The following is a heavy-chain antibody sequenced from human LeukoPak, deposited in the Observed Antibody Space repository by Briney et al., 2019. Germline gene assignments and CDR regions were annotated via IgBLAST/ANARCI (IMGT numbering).Heavy chain of an antibody. Sequence: SETLSLTCTVSGGSINNYYWSWIRQPAGKGLEWIGRIYARGSTNYNPSLKSRVTMSVDTSKNQFSLKLSSVTAADTAVYYCARGRYCSADICSGGDAFDIWGQGTMVSVSS. CDR3: ARGRYCSADICSGGDAFDI. CDR2: IYARGST. D-gene: IGHD2-15*01. CDR1: GGSINNYY. V-gene: IGHV4-4*07. J-gene: IGHJ3*02.